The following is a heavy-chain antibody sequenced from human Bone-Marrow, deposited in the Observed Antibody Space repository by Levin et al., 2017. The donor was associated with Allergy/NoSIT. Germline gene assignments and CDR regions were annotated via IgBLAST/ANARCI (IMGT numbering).Heavy chain of an antibody. D-gene: IGHD3-22*01. V-gene: IGHV4-30-4*01. Sequence: SETLSLTCTVSGGSISSADYYWSWIRQPPGKGLEWIGYIYYTGSTYYKSSLKSRITISVDTSKNQFSLKLTSVTVADTALYDCARSHYDRRGVGWFDHWGQGTLVTVSS. CDR2: IYYTGST. CDR3: ARSHYDRRGVGWFDH. CDR1: GGSISSADYY. J-gene: IGHJ5*02.